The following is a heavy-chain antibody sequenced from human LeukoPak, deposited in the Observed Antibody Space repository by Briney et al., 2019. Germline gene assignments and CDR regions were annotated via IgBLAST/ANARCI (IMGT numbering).Heavy chain of an antibody. V-gene: IGHV3-23*01. D-gene: IGHD5-18*01. CDR3: AKSMSGYSYGMDV. CDR1: GFTLSSYA. Sequence: QTGGSLRLSCAASGFTLSSYAMSWVRQAPGKGLEWVSAISGSGGSTYYADSVKGRFTISRDNSKNTLYLQMNNLRAEDTAVYYCAKSMSGYSYGMDVWGQGTTVTVSS. J-gene: IGHJ6*02. CDR2: ISGSGGST.